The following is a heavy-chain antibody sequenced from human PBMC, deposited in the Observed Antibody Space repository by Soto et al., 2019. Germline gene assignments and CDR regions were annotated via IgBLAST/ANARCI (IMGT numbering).Heavy chain of an antibody. Sequence: DVQLLESGGGLVQPGGSLRLSCGASGFTFSSYAMSWVRQAPGKGLECVSTISGSGGTTYYADSVKGRFTISRDNSKNTLDLPMNSLRAEDTSLYYYAKVRSTTIFDVVSLFDSWGQGTPVTVSS. D-gene: IGHD3-3*01. J-gene: IGHJ4*02. V-gene: IGHV3-23*01. CDR2: ISGSGGTT. CDR1: GFTFSSYA. CDR3: AKVRSTTIFDVVSLFDS.